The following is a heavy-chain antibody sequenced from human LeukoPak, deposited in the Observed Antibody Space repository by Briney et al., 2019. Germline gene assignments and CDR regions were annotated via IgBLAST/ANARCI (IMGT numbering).Heavy chain of an antibody. Sequence: ASVKVSCKVSGYTLTELSMHWVRQAPGKGLEWMGGFDPEDGETIYAQKFQGRVTMTEDTSTDTAYMELSSLRSEDTAAYYCATFGIVVVTPDAFDIWGQGTMVTVSS. D-gene: IGHD3-22*01. CDR1: GYTLTELS. J-gene: IGHJ3*02. CDR3: ATFGIVVVTPDAFDI. V-gene: IGHV1-24*01. CDR2: FDPEDGET.